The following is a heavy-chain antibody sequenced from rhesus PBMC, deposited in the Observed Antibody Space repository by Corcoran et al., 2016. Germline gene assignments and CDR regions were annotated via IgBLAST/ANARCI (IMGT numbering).Heavy chain of an antibody. V-gene: IGHV4-65*01. D-gene: IGHD3S6*01. CDR2: ISGSSGST. J-gene: IGHJ4*01. CDR3: ARLGDDYGYYYTPYFDY. Sequence: QVQLQESGPGLVKPSETLSLTCAVSGGSVSSSNWWSWIRQPPGKGLEWIGYISGSSGSTYYNPSLKSRVTISTDTSKNQFSLKLSSVTAADTAVYYCARLGDDYGYYYTPYFDYWGQGVLVTVSS. CDR1: GGSVSSSNW.